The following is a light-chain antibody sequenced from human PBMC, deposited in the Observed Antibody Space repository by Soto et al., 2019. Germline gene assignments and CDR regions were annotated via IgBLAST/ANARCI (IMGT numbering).Light chain of an antibody. V-gene: IGKV3-20*01. CDR2: GAS. Sequence: EIVLTQSPGTLSLSPGERATLSCRASQSVSSSYLAWYQQKPGQAPRLLIYGASSRATCIPDRFSGSGSGTGFTLTIRRLEPEDFGMYYFQQYGSSPYTFGQGTKLEIK. CDR3: QQYGSSPYT. J-gene: IGKJ2*01. CDR1: QSVSSSY.